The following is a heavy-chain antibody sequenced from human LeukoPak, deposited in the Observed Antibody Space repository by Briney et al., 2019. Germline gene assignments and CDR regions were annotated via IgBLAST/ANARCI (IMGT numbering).Heavy chain of an antibody. Sequence: GGSLKLSCAASGFTFSSSAMHWVRQASGKGLEWVGRIRSKANSYATAYAASVKGRFTISRDDSKNTAYLQMNSLKTEDTAVYYCTSRMVATWFDYWGQGTLVTVSS. CDR3: TSRMVATWFDY. CDR1: GFTFSSSA. D-gene: IGHD5-12*01. CDR2: IRSKANSYAT. J-gene: IGHJ4*02. V-gene: IGHV3-73*01.